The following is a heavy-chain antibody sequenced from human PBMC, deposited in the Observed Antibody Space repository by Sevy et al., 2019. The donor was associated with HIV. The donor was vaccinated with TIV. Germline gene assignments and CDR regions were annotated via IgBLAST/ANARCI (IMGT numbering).Heavy chain of an antibody. CDR1: GITFTTSG. Sequence: GGSLRLSCAVSGITFTTSGMHWVRQAPGKGLEWVAVISYDGRNKFYGDSVKGRFTISRDNSKNMLYLQVNSLSTEDTAVYYCAKDFTGYNGMDVWGQGTMVTVSS. CDR2: ISYDGRNK. CDR3: AKDFTGYNGMDV. D-gene: IGHD3-9*01. V-gene: IGHV3-30*18. J-gene: IGHJ6*02.